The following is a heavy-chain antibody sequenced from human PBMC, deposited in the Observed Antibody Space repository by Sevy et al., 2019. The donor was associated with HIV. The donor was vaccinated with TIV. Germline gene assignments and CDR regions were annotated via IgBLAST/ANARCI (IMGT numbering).Heavy chain of an antibody. J-gene: IGHJ4*02. CDR3: AKIPRVYDSSGYYYFDY. Sequence: GGSLRLSCAPSGFTFSSYAMSWVRQAPGKGREWVSAISGSGGRTYYADSVKGRFTISRDNSKNTLYLQMNSLRAEDTAVYYCAKIPRVYDSSGYYYFDYWGQGTLVTVSS. V-gene: IGHV3-23*01. CDR2: ISGSGGRT. CDR1: GFTFSSYA. D-gene: IGHD3-22*01.